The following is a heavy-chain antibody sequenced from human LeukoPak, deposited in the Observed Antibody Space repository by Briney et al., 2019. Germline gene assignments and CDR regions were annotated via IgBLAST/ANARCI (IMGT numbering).Heavy chain of an antibody. CDR2: IYTSGST. V-gene: IGHV4-4*07. D-gene: IGHD5-18*01. CDR3: ARHEYSYGYFDY. Sequence: SETLSLTCTVSGGSISSYYWSWIRQPAGKGLEWIGRIYTSGSTNYNPSLKSRVTISVDTSKNQFSLKLSSVTAADTAVYYCARHEYSYGYFDYWGQGTLVTVSS. CDR1: GGSISSYY. J-gene: IGHJ4*02.